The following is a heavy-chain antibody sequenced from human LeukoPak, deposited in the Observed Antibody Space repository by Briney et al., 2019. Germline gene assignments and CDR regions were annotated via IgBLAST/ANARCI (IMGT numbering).Heavy chain of an antibody. J-gene: IGHJ4*02. Sequence: PGGSLRLSCAASGFIFNIYTMSWVRQSPGKGLEWVSAISGSGVSTHYADSVKGRFTISRDNSKNTLYLQMNSLRAEDTALYYCAGIAAARGGYWGQGTLVTVSS. CDR2: ISGSGVST. V-gene: IGHV3-23*01. CDR1: GFIFNIYT. D-gene: IGHD6-13*01. CDR3: AGIAAARGGY.